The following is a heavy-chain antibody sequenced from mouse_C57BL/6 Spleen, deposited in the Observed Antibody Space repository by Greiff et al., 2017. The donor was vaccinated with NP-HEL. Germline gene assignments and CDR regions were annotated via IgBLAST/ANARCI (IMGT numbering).Heavy chain of an antibody. D-gene: IGHD1-1*01. J-gene: IGHJ2*01. CDR1: GFNIKDDY. CDR2: IDPENGDT. V-gene: IGHV14-4*01. Sequence: VQLQQSGAELVRPGASVKLSCTASGFNIKDDYMHWVKQRPEQGLEWIGWIDPENGDTEYASKFQGKATITADTSSNTAYLQLSSLTSEDTAVYYCTTYGSSYYFDYWGQGTTLTVSS. CDR3: TTYGSSYYFDY.